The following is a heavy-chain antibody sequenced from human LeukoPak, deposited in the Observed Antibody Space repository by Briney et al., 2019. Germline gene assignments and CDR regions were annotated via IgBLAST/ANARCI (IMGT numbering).Heavy chain of an antibody. CDR3: ARDGASDIVVVPAASHAFDI. CDR1: GFTFSSYS. D-gene: IGHD2-2*01. J-gene: IGHJ3*02. V-gene: IGHV3-48*04. Sequence: GGSLRLSCAASGFTFSSYSMNWVRQAPGKGLEWVSYISSSSSTIYYADSVKGRFTVSRDNAKNSLYLQMNSLRAEDTAVYYCARDGASDIVVVPAASHAFDIWGQGTMVTVSS. CDR2: ISSSSSTI.